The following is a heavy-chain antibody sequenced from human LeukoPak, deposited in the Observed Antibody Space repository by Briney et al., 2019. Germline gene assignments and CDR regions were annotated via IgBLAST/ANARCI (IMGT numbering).Heavy chain of an antibody. CDR1: GFNFNHYG. CDR2: IWYDGSNK. Sequence: GGSLRPSCAASGFNFNHYGMHWVRQAPGKGLEWVAIIWYDGSNKDTADSVKGRFTISRDNSKKMLYLQMNSLKIDDTAVYYCARTRGAAAGTPDYWGEGTLVTVSS. V-gene: IGHV3-33*01. J-gene: IGHJ4*02. D-gene: IGHD6-13*01. CDR3: ARTRGAAAGTPDY.